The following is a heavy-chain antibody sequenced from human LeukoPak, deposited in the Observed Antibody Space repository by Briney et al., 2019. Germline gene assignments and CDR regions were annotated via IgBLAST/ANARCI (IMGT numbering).Heavy chain of an antibody. D-gene: IGHD3-10*01. J-gene: IGHJ4*02. CDR2: ISSSSNYI. CDR1: GFTFSSYE. Sequence: KTGGSLRLSCAASGFTFSSYEMSWVRQAPGKGLEWVSSISSSSNYIDYADSVKGRFTISRDNAKNSLYLQMNTLRAEDTALYYCARGPPGDYWGQGTLVTVSS. CDR3: ARGPPGDY. V-gene: IGHV3-21*01.